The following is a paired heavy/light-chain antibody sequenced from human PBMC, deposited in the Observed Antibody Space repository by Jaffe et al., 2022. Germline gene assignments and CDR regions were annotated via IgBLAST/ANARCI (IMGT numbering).Heavy chain of an antibody. D-gene: IGHD2-2*01. CDR3: TKDWPQGGGRVFVVYAQES. V-gene: IGHV3-23*01. CDR1: GFTVGTYG. Sequence: EVQLLESGGGLVQPGGSLRLACAASGFTVGTYGMTWVRQAPGKGLEWVSSINSGGATFYTDSVRGRFTISRDTSKNTVYLQMNSLRAEDTAFYYCTKDWPQGGGRVFVVYAQESWGQGTLVTVSS. CDR2: INSGGAT. J-gene: IGHJ5*02.
Light chain of an antibody. V-gene: IGLV1-40*01. CDR1: SSNIGAGHD. CDR3: QSYDFSPSSYVV. CDR2: YND. Sequence: QSVLTQPPSVSGAPGQRVTISCTGSSSNIGAGHDVHWYRQLPGTAPKLLIYYNDIRPSGVPDRFSGSRSGTSASLAITGLRTEDEADYYCQSYDFSPSSYVVFGGGTKLTVL. J-gene: IGLJ2*01.